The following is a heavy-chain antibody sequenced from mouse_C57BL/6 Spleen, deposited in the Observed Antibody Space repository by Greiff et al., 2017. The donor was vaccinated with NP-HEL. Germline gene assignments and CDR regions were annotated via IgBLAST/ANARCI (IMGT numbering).Heavy chain of an antibody. CDR1: GFTFSDYG. CDR3: ARIDYAGDD. J-gene: IGHJ2*01. CDR2: ISSGRSTI. V-gene: IGHV5-17*01. Sequence: EVQLVESGGGLVKPGGSLKLSCAASGFTFSDYGMHWVRQAPEKGLEWVAYISSGRSTIYYADTVKGRFTLSRDNAKNTLFVQMTSRRAEDTAMYYCARIDYAGDDWGKGTTLTVSS. D-gene: IGHD2-4*01.